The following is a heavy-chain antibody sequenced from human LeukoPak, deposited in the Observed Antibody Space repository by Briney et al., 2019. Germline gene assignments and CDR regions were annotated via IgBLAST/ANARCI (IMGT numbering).Heavy chain of an antibody. CDR3: ARDYRRYYYDSSGYYYYYYGMDV. CDR1: GGSISSSSYY. CDR2: IYYSGST. D-gene: IGHD3-22*01. V-gene: IGHV4-39*07. Sequence: SETLSLTCTVSGGSISSSSYYWGWIRQPPGKGLEWIGSIYYSGSTNYNPSLKSRVTISVDTSKNQFSLKLSSVTAADTAVYYCARDYRRYYYDSSGYYYYYYGMDVWGQGTTATVSS. J-gene: IGHJ6*02.